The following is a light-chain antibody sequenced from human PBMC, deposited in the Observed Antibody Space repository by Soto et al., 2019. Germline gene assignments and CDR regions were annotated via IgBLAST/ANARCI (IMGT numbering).Light chain of an antibody. CDR1: QSVSSSY. V-gene: IGKV3-20*01. Sequence: EIVLTQSPGTLSLSPGERATLSCRASQSVSSSYLAWYQQEPGQAPKLLIYGASSRATGIPDRFSGSGSGTDFTLTISRLEPEDFEVYYCHQYDSSPLTVGGGTKVEIK. CDR2: GAS. J-gene: IGKJ4*01. CDR3: HQYDSSPLT.